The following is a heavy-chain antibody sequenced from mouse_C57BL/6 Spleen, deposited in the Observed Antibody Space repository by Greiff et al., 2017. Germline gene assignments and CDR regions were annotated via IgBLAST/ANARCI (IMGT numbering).Heavy chain of an antibody. CDR2: IRNKANGYTT. CDR1: GFTFTDYY. Sequence: EVKVEESGGGLVQPGGSLSLSCAASGFTFTDYYMSWVRQPPGKALEWLGFIRNKANGYTTEYSASVKGRFTISRDNSQSILYLQMNALRAEDSATYYCARFYDAYFDYWGQGTTLTVSS. D-gene: IGHD2-3*01. J-gene: IGHJ2*01. CDR3: ARFYDAYFDY. V-gene: IGHV7-3*01.